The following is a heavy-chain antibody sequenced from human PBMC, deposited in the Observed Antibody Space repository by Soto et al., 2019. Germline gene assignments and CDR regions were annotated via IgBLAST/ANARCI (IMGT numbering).Heavy chain of an antibody. CDR3: ARDNGGTFDY. CDR2: VSSRSTCT. V-gene: IGHV3-11*05. Sequence: QVHLVESGGGSVKPGGSLRLSCAASGFTFSDYYMTWIRQAPGKGVEWVSYVSSRSTCTNYADSMKGRFTISRANAKNSLYLQMNSLRAEDTAVYYCARDNGGTFDYWGQGTLVTVSS. CDR1: GFTFSDYY. D-gene: IGHD2-8*01. J-gene: IGHJ4*02.